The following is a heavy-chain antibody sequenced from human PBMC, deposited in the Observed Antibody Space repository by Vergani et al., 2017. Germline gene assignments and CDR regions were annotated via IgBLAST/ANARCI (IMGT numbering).Heavy chain of an antibody. J-gene: IGHJ6*03. D-gene: IGHD4-17*01. Sequence: QVQLVQSGAEVKKPGASVKVSCKASGYTFTSYYMHWVRQAPGQGLEWMGIINPSGGSTSYAQKFQGRVTMTRDTSTSTVYMELSSLRSEDTAVYYCARQTTVTRMRVYYYNYYMDVWGKGTTVTVSS. CDR3: ARQTTVTRMRVYYYNYYMDV. CDR1: GYTFTSYY. V-gene: IGHV1-46*01. CDR2: INPSGGST.